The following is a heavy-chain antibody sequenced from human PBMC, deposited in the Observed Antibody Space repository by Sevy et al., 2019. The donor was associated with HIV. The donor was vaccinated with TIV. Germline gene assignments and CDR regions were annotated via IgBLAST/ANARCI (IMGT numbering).Heavy chain of an antibody. Sequence: GGSLRLSCAASEFMFSTYAMHWVRQAPGKGLEWVAVISYDGSSHYYADSVKGRFTISRDNSKNTLFLQMNSLRFEDTAFYYCARDAGYSTDWYPSDYWGQGTLVTVSS. CDR2: ISYDGSSH. J-gene: IGHJ4*02. V-gene: IGHV3-30-3*01. CDR1: EFMFSTYA. D-gene: IGHD6-19*01. CDR3: ARDAGYSTDWYPSDY.